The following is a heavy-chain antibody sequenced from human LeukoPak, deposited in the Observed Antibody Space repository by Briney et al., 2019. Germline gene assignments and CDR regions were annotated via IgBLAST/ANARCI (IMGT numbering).Heavy chain of an antibody. CDR3: AKGGHYNFDY. J-gene: IGHJ4*02. D-gene: IGHD4-11*01. V-gene: IGHV3-7*01. Sequence: GGSLRLSCAASGFTFSTYWRKGVRQAPGKGLEWVASIKEDGSDKYYVDSVKGRFSISRDNAKNSLYLQMNSLRTEDTAVYYCAKGGHYNFDYWGQGTLVTVSS. CDR2: IKEDGSDK. CDR1: GFTFSTYW.